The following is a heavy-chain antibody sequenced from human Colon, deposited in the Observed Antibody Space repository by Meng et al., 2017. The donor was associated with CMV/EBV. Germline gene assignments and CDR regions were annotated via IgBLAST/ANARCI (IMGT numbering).Heavy chain of an antibody. J-gene: IGHJ4*02. Sequence: ASVTVSCKASGYTFTGYYMHWVRQAPGQGLEWMGWINPNSGGTNYAQKFQGRVTMTSDTSISTAYMELSRLRSDDTAVYFCAKESGYGFLGSNYFDSWGQGTLVTVSS. CDR1: GYTFTGYY. CDR2: INPNSGGT. CDR3: AKESGYGFLGSNYFDS. D-gene: IGHD3-16*01. V-gene: IGHV1-2*02.